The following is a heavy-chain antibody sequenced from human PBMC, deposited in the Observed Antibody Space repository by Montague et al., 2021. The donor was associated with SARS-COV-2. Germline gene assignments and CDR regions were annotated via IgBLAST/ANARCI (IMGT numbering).Heavy chain of an antibody. CDR2: INSDGSST. J-gene: IGHJ5*02. CDR3: AIIGVVVAATTWFDP. D-gene: IGHD2-15*01. Sequence: SLRLSCAASGFTFSSYWMHWVRQAPGKGLVWVSRINSDGSSTSYADSVKGRFTISRDNAKNTPYLQMNSLRAEDTAVYYCAIIGVVVAATTWFDPWGQGTLVTVSS. V-gene: IGHV3-74*01. CDR1: GFTFSSYW.